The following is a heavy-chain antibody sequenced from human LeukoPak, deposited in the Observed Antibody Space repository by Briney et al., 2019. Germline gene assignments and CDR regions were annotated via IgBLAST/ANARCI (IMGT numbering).Heavy chain of an antibody. V-gene: IGHV1-2*02. J-gene: IGHJ6*02. Sequence: GASVKVSCKASGYTFTGYYMHWVRQAPGQGLEWMGWINPNSGGTNYAQKFQGRVTMTRDTSISTAYMELSRLRSDDTAVYYCAREYYYGSGSYYAPDYYYYYSMDVWGQGTTVTVSS. CDR1: GYTFTGYY. CDR2: INPNSGGT. CDR3: AREYYYGSGSYYAPDYYYYYSMDV. D-gene: IGHD3-10*01.